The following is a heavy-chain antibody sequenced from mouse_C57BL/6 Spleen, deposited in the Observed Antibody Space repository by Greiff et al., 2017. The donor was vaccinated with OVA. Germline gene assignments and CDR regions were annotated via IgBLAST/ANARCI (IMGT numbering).Heavy chain of an antibody. Sequence: VQLQQSGAELARPGASVKLSCKASGYTFTSYGISWVKQRTGQGLEWIGEIYPRSGNTYYNEKFKGKATLTADKSSSTAYMELRSLTSEDSAVYFCARGAQDWGQGTTLTVSS. CDR1: GYTFTSYG. CDR2: IYPRSGNT. D-gene: IGHD3-2*02. CDR3: ARGAQD. V-gene: IGHV1-81*01. J-gene: IGHJ2*01.